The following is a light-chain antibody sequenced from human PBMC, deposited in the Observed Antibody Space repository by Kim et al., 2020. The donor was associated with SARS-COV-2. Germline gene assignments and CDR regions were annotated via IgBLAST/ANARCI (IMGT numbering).Light chain of an antibody. CDR1: QSVSSSY. Sequence: PGERATLSCSASQSVSSSYLVWYQQKPGQAPRLLIYGASSRATGIPDRFSGSGSGTDFTLTISRLEPEDFAVYYCQQYGSSPPLTFGGGTKVDIK. J-gene: IGKJ4*01. V-gene: IGKV3-20*01. CDR3: QQYGSSPPLT. CDR2: GAS.